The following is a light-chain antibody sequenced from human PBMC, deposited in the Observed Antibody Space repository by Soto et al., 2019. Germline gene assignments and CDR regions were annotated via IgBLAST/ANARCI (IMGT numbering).Light chain of an antibody. CDR1: QSVTNNY. CDR2: GAS. J-gene: IGKJ1*01. V-gene: IGKV3-20*01. CDR3: QQYANSPRT. Sequence: KVLTQSPGTLSLSPGERATLSCRASQSVTNNYLAWYQQKPGQAPRLLIYGASIRATGIPDRFSGSGSGTDFTLTINRLEPEDFAIYSCQQYANSPRTFGQGTKVEI.